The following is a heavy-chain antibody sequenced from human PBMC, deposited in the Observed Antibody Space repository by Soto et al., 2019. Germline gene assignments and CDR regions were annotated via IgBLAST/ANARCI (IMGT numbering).Heavy chain of an antibody. CDR1: GFTISSYY. Sequence: EVPLVESGGGLVQPGGSLRLSCVASGFTISSYYMSWVRQAPGKGLEWVSVIYSGGSDTTYYAGSVKGRFTISRDISKNTVYLQMNSLRAEDTAVYYCARDGSSRPTEYWGQGTLVTVSS. CDR2: IYSGGSDTT. V-gene: IGHV3-66*01. CDR3: ARDGSSRPTEY. J-gene: IGHJ4*02. D-gene: IGHD3-10*01.